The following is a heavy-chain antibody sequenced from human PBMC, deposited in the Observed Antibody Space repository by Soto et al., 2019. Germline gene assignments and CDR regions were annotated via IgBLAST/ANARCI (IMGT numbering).Heavy chain of an antibody. V-gene: IGHV3-23*01. D-gene: IGHD2-15*01. CDR1: GFTVSSHA. J-gene: IGHJ3*02. Sequence: EVQVLESGGGLVQPGGSLRLSCEGSGFTVSSHAMTWIRQAPGKGPEWVSTVTADGGTYYADSVKGRFAMSRDTSENTLYLDVNSLGAEDTAAYYCAPHVSCSGGSCQYDAFAIRGQGTMVTVSS. CDR2: VTADGGT. CDR3: APHVSCSGGSCQYDAFAI.